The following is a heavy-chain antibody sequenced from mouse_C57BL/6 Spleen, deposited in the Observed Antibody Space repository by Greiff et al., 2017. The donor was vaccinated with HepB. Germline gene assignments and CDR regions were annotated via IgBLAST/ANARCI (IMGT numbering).Heavy chain of an antibody. D-gene: IGHD2-2*01. CDR1: GYTFTSYW. J-gene: IGHJ2*01. Sequence: QVQLQQPGAELVKPGASVKLSCKASGYTFTSYWMHWVKQRPGQGLEWIGMIHPNSGSTNYNEKFKSKATLTVDKSSSTAYMQLSSLTSEDSAVYYCVYGYEEGYYFDYWGQGTTLTVSS. CDR2: IHPNSGST. V-gene: IGHV1-64*01. CDR3: VYGYEEGYYFDY.